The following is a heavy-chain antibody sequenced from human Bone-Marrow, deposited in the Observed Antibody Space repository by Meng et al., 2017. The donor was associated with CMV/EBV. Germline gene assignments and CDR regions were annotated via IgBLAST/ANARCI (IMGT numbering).Heavy chain of an antibody. Sequence: ASVKVSCKASGYTFTSYGISWVRQAPGQGLEWMGWISAYNGNTNYAQKLQGRVTMTTDTSTSTAYMELRSLRSDDTAVYYCARGGRWGYQLLLGPGGYFDYCGEGTLATFSS. CDR3: ARGGRWGYQLLLGPGGYFDY. D-gene: IGHD2-2*01. CDR2: ISAYNGNT. V-gene: IGHV1-18*01. J-gene: IGHJ4*02. CDR1: GYTFTSYG.